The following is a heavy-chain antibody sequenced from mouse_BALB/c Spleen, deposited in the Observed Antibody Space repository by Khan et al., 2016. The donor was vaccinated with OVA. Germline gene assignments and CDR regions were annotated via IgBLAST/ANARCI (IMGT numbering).Heavy chain of an antibody. CDR2: ISYSGVT. CDR3: ARGNYYGYDFNY. CDR1: GYSITSGYA. V-gene: IGHV3-2*02. Sequence: EVQLQESGPGLVKPSQSLSLTCPVTGYSITSGYAWNWIRQFPGNKLEWMGYISYSGVTSYTPSLKSRISITRDTSKNQFFLQLNSVTTEDTATYYCARGNYYGYDFNYWGQGTTLTVAS. J-gene: IGHJ2*01. D-gene: IGHD1-2*01.